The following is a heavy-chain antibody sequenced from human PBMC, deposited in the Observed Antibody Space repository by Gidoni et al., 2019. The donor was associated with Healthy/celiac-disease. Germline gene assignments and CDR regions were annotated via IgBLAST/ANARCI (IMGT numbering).Heavy chain of an antibody. Sequence: QVQLVQSGAEVKKPGCSVKVSCKASGGTFSRYTISWVRQAPGQGLEWMGRIIPSLGIANYAQKFQGRVTITADKSTSTAYMELSSLRSEDTAVYYCARADTAMASDYWGQGTLVTVSS. CDR3: ARADTAMASDY. CDR1: GGTFSRYT. D-gene: IGHD5-18*01. V-gene: IGHV1-69*02. J-gene: IGHJ4*02. CDR2: IIPSLGIA.